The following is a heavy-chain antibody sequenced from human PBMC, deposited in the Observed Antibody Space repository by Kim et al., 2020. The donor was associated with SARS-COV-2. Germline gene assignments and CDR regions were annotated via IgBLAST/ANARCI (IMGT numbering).Heavy chain of an antibody. V-gene: IGHV4-59*01. CDR2: IYYSGST. J-gene: IGHJ4*03. CDR3: ASTYFSSTSCPLYY. D-gene: IGHD2-2*01. Sequence: SETLSLTCTVSGGSISSYYWSWIRQPPGKGLEWIGYIYYSGSTNYNSSLKSRVTISVDTSKNQCSLKLSPVTAAATAMYYCASTYFSSTSCPLYYCGHGTLVTVSS. CDR1: GGSISSYY.